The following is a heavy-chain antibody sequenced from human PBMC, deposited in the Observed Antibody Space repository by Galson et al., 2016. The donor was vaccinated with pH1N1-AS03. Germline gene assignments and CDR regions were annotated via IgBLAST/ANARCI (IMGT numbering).Heavy chain of an antibody. CDR3: AKSPGYCSAGSCFDQGYFDS. J-gene: IGHJ4*02. D-gene: IGHD2-15*01. Sequence: SLRLSCAGSGFTFDAYAMHWVRQAPGKGLEWVSGIDWNSGTIGYTDSVKGRFTISRDNAKNSLYLQMNSLRGGDTALYYCAKSPGYCSAGSCFDQGYFDSGGQGTRVTVSS. CDR2: IDWNSGTI. CDR1: GFTFDAYA. V-gene: IGHV3-9*01.